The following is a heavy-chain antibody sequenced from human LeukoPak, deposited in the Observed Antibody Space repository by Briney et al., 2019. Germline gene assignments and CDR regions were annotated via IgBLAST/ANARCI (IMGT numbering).Heavy chain of an antibody. D-gene: IGHD3-16*01. CDR3: VKGPQLGSAYHPDY. CDR2: ITGSDDKT. CDR1: GFTFSNAA. J-gene: IGHJ4*02. Sequence: GGSLSLSCAASGFTFSNAAMTWVRQAPGKGLEWVSTITGSDDKTYYADSVKGRFTISRDYSKNTLDLQMNSLRVEDTAIYYCVKGPQLGSAYHPDYWGQGTLVTVSS. V-gene: IGHV3-23*01.